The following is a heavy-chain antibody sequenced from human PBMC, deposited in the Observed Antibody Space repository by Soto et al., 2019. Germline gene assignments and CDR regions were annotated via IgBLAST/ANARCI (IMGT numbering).Heavy chain of an antibody. CDR1: GGSISSSSYY. J-gene: IGHJ4*02. Sequence: SETLSLTCTVSGGSISSSSYYWGWIRQPPGKGLEWIGSIYYSGSTYYNPSLKSRVTISVDTSKNQFSLKLSSVTAADTAVYYCPRHLTGTNGEYSGEETLVNCSS. V-gene: IGHV4-39*01. D-gene: IGHD1-20*01. CDR3: PRHLTGTNGEY. CDR2: IYYSGST.